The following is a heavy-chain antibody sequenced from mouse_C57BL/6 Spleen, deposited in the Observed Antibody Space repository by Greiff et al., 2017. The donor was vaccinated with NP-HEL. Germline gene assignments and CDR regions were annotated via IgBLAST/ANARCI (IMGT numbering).Heavy chain of an antibody. CDR1: GYTFTSYW. Sequence: QVQLKQPGAELVMPGASVKLSCKASGYTFTSYWMHWVKQRPGQGLEWIGEIDPSDSYTNYNQKFKGKSTLTVDKSSSTAYMQLSSLTSEDSAVYYCARWGSGSEDYYYAMDYWGQGTSVTVSS. V-gene: IGHV1-69*01. CDR3: ARWGSGSEDYYYAMDY. D-gene: IGHD1-1*01. CDR2: IDPSDSYT. J-gene: IGHJ4*01.